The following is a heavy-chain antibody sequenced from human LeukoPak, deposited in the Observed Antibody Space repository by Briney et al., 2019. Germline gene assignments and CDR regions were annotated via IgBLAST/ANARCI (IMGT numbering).Heavy chain of an antibody. CDR2: IYHSGST. V-gene: IGHV4-38-2*02. J-gene: IGHJ6*04. CDR1: GYSISSGYY. Sequence: SETLSLTCAVSGYSISSGYYWGWIRQPPGKGLEWIESIYHSGSTLYNPSLKSRVTISVDTSKTQFSLNLSSVTAADTAVYYCARDTGSSSGGGSGMDVWGKGTTVTVSS. CDR3: ARDTGSSSGGGSGMDV. D-gene: IGHD6-13*01.